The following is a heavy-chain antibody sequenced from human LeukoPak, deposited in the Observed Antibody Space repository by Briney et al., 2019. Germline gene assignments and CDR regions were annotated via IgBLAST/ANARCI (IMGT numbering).Heavy chain of an antibody. CDR2: IYYSGST. D-gene: IGHD6-19*01. J-gene: IGHJ4*02. CDR1: GGSISSSSYY. V-gene: IGHV4-39*07. CDR3: ARRRIAVAGTRGRHFDY. Sequence: PSETLSLTCTVSGGSISSSSYYWGWIRQPPGKGLEWIGSIYYSGSTYYNPSLKSRLTISIDTSKNQFSLKLSSVTAADTAVYYCARRRIAVAGTRGRHFDYWGQGTLVTVSS.